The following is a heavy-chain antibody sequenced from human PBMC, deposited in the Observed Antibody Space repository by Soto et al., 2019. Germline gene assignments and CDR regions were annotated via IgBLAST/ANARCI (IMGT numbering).Heavy chain of an antibody. D-gene: IGHD6-6*01. V-gene: IGHV1-2*04. CDR1: GYTFTGYY. J-gene: IGHJ6*02. CDR3: ARDGGLYSSSDYYYYGMDV. Sequence: ASVKVSCKASGYTFTGYYMHWVRQAPGQGLEWMGWINPNSGGTNYAQKFQGWVTMTRDTSISTAYMELSRLSSDDTAVYYCARDGGLYSSSDYYYYGMDVWGQGTTVTVSS. CDR2: INPNSGGT.